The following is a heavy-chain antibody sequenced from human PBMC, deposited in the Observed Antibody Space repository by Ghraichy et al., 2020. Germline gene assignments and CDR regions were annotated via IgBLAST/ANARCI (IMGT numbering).Heavy chain of an antibody. CDR3: ARHERGEYNYDFWSGYYNSPLDY. V-gene: IGHV4-59*08. D-gene: IGHD3-3*01. Sequence: SQTLSLTCTVSGGSISSYYWSWIRQPPGKGLEWIGYIYYSGSTNYNPSLKSRVTISVDTSKNQFSLKLSSVTAADTAVYYCARHERGEYNYDFWSGYYNSPLDYWGQGTLVTVSS. CDR2: IYYSGST. J-gene: IGHJ4*02. CDR1: GGSISSYY.